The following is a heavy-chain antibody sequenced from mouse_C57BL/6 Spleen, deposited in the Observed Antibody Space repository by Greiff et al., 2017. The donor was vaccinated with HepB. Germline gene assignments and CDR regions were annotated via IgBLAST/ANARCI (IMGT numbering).Heavy chain of an antibody. Sequence: QVQLQQPGAELVKPGASVKLSCKASGYTFTSYWMQWVKQRPGQGLEWIGMIHPNSGSTNYNEKFKSKATLTVDKSSSTAYMQLSSLTSEDSAVYYCARESYDGSRTWFAYWGQGTLVTVSA. CDR3: ARESYDGSRTWFAY. V-gene: IGHV1-64*01. D-gene: IGHD1-1*01. J-gene: IGHJ3*01. CDR1: GYTFTSYW. CDR2: IHPNSGST.